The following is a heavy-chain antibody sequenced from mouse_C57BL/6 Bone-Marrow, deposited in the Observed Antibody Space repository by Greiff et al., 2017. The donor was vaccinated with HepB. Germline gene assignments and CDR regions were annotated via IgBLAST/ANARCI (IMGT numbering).Heavy chain of an antibody. D-gene: IGHD1-1*01. J-gene: IGHJ1*03. CDR3: TGGSSTYLYFDV. CDR2: IDPEDGDT. Sequence: EVQLQPSGAELVRPGASVKLSCTASGFNIKDYYMHWVKQRPEQGLGWIGRIDPEDGDTEYAPKFQGKATMTADTSSNTAYLHLSSLTSEDTAVYYCTGGSSTYLYFDVWGTGTTVTVSS. V-gene: IGHV14-1*01. CDR1: GFNIKDYY.